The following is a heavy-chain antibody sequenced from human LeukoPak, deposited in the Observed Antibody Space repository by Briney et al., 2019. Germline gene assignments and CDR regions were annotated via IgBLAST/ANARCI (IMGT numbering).Heavy chain of an antibody. D-gene: IGHD2-15*01. J-gene: IGHJ4*02. CDR2: INWNGGST. CDR3: ARELGYCSGGSCERNYYFDY. Sequence: GGSLRLSCAASGFTFDDYGMSWVRQAPGKGLEWVSGINWNGGSTGYADSVKGRLTISRDNAKNSLYLQMNSLRAEDTALYYCARELGYCSGGSCERNYYFDYWGQGTLVTVSS. V-gene: IGHV3-20*04. CDR1: GFTFDDYG.